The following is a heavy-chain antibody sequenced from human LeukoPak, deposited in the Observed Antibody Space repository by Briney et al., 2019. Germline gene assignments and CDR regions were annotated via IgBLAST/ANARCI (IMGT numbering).Heavy chain of an antibody. CDR2: ISYSGST. D-gene: IGHD2-21*02. CDR1: GGSISSYY. J-gene: IGHJ4*02. CDR3: ARHGDGYSFDY. Sequence: SETLSLTCTVSGGSISSYYWSWIRQPPGKGLEWIGYISYSGSTNYNPSLRSRVTISVDKSKNQFSLKLSSVTAADTAVYCCARHGDGYSFDYWGQGTLVTVSS. V-gene: IGHV4-59*08.